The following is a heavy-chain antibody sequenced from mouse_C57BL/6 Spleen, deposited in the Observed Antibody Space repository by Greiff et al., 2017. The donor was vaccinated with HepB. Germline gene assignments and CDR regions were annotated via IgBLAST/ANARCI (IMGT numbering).Heavy chain of an antibody. V-gene: IGHV3-6*01. CDR3: ARCDGYYFDD. Sequence: EVQLQQSGPGLVKPSQSLSLTCSVTGYSITSGYYWNWIRQFPGNKLEWMGYISYDGSNNYNPSLKNRISITRDTSKNQFFLKLNSVTTEDTATYYCARCDGYYFDDWGQGTTLTVSS. CDR2: ISYDGSN. J-gene: IGHJ2*01. D-gene: IGHD2-3*01. CDR1: GYSITSGYY.